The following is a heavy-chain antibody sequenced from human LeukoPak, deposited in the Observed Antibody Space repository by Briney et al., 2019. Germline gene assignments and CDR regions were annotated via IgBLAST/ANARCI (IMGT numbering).Heavy chain of an antibody. V-gene: IGHV4-59*01. D-gene: IGHD3-22*01. CDR2: IYYSGST. CDR1: GGSISSYY. CDR3: ARDRDYYDSSGFDY. J-gene: IGHJ4*02. Sequence: SETLSLTCTVSGGSISSYYWSWIRQPPGKGLEWIGYIYYSGSTNYNPSLKSRVTISVDTSKNQFSLKLSSVTAADTAVYYCARDRDYYDSSGFDYWGQGTLVTVSS.